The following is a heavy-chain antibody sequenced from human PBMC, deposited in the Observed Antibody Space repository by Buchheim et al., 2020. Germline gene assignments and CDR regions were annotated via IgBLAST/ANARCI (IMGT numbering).Heavy chain of an antibody. CDR3: ARDLENAAFDY. CDR1: RFTFSNYW. V-gene: IGHV3-74*01. D-gene: IGHD3-3*01. Sequence: EVQLVESGGGLVQPGGSLRLSCAASRFTFSNYWMHWVRQAPGKGLVWVSRINSDGSDTTYADSVKGRFTISSDNAKSTLYLQMNSLRAEDTAVYYCARDLENAAFDYWGQGTL. J-gene: IGHJ4*02. CDR2: INSDGSDT.